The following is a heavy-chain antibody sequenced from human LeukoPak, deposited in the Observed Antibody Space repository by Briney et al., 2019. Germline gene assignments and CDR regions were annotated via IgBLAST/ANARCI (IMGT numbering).Heavy chain of an antibody. V-gene: IGHV1-18*01. Sequence: VASVKVSCKASGYTFTSYGISWVRQAPGQGLGWVGWISAYNGNTNYAQKLQGRVTMTTDTSTSTAYMELRSLRSDDTAVYYCARGFWFGDSKWFDPWGQGTLVTVSS. CDR3: ARGFWFGDSKWFDP. CDR2: ISAYNGNT. CDR1: GYTFTSYG. J-gene: IGHJ5*02. D-gene: IGHD3-10*01.